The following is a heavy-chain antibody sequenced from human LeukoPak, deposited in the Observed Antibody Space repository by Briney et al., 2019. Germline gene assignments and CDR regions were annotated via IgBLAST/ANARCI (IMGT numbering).Heavy chain of an antibody. CDR3: ARNLVHLWNVFDF. D-gene: IGHD5-18*01. CDR1: RFTSSNHY. J-gene: IGHJ3*01. V-gene: IGHV3-7*01. CDR2: IKPDVSET. Sequence: GGSLRLSCVASRFTSSNHYMSWVRQAPGKGLGWVAAIKPDVSETFYVDSVKGRFTVSRDKAKNSLYLQMSSLRAEDTAVYHCARNLVHLWNVFDFWGLGTMVTVSS.